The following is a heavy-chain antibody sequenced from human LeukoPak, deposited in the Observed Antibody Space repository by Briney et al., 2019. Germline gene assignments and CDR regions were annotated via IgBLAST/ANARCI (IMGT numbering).Heavy chain of an antibody. CDR2: INQEGSRK. V-gene: IGHV3-7*03. CDR1: GFTFNSYW. Sequence: GSLRLSCVASGFTFNSYWMSWVRQTPGKGLECVARINQEGSRKEYSDSVEGRFTISRDNAKNSLYLQLSSLRTGDTAVYYCVRQTVSGATYFDFWGQGTLVTVSA. D-gene: IGHD1-26*01. CDR3: VRQTVSGATYFDF. J-gene: IGHJ4*02.